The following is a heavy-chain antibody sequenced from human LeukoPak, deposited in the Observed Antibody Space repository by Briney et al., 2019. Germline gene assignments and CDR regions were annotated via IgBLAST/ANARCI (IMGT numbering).Heavy chain of an antibody. V-gene: IGHV4-59*01. CDR1: GGSISSYY. CDR2: VFYSGSI. Sequence: SETLSLTCTVSGGSISSYYWSWIRQPPGKGLEWIGYVFYSGSINYNPSLKNRVTISVDTSKNQFSLKLSSVTAADTAVYYCAREAGMIGKSNWFDPWGQGTLVTVSS. D-gene: IGHD3-22*01. CDR3: AREAGMIGKSNWFDP. J-gene: IGHJ5*02.